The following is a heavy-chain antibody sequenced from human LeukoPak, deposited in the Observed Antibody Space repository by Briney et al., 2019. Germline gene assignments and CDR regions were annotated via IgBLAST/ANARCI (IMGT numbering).Heavy chain of an antibody. D-gene: IGHD2-15*01. J-gene: IGHJ6*02. V-gene: IGHV1-18*01. Sequence: VASVKVSCKASGYTFTSYGISWVRQAPGEGLEWMGWISAYNGYTDYPQKMQGRVTMNTDTSTNTAYMELRSLRSDDTAVYFCARDTRVVSDGMDVWGQGTTVTVSS. CDR3: ARDTRVVSDGMDV. CDR1: GYTFTSYG. CDR2: ISAYNGYT.